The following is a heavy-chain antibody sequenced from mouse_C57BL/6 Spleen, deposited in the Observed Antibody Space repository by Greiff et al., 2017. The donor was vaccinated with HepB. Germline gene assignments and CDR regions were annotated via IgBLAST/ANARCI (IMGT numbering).Heavy chain of an antibody. CDR1: GISITTGNYR. V-gene: IGHV3-5*01. D-gene: IGHD1-1*01. CDR3: ARGYGSSYWYFDV. Sequence: EVQLQQSGPGLVKPSQTVFLTCTVTGISITTGNYRWSWIRQFPGNKLEWIGYIYYSGTITYNPSLTSRTTITRDTPKNQFFLEMNSLTAENTATYYCARGYGSSYWYFDVWGTGTTVTVSS. J-gene: IGHJ1*03. CDR2: IYYSGTI.